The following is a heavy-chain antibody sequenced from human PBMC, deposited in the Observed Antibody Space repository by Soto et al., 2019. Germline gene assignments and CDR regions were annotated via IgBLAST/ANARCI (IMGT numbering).Heavy chain of an antibody. CDR3: ARESRFPVGTAATVTFYYNAMDI. D-gene: IGHD3-16*01. CDR1: GFTCSNND. J-gene: IGHJ6*02. Sequence: EVQLVESGGGLVQPGGSLRLSCAASGFTCSNNDMHWFRQVPGKGLEWVAAIGTTGERYYAGSVKGRFTISRDNAKNSLYLQMNSLRAEDTAVYYCARESRFPVGTAATVTFYYNAMDIWGQGTTVTVSS. CDR2: IGTTGER. V-gene: IGHV3-13*01.